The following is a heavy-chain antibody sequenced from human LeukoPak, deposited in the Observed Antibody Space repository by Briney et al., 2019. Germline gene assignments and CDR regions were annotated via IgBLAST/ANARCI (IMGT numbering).Heavy chain of an antibody. CDR3: ARVTGSIDY. D-gene: IGHD1-26*01. CDR1: GDTFTNYD. V-gene: IGHV1-8*01. J-gene: IGHJ4*02. CDR2: MNPKSGYT. Sequence: GASVKVSCKASGDTFTNYDIDWVRQATGEGLEWMGWMNPKSGYTGFAQKFQGGVTMTRDTSISTSYMELGRLRSENTAVYYCARVTGSIDYWGQGTLVTVSS.